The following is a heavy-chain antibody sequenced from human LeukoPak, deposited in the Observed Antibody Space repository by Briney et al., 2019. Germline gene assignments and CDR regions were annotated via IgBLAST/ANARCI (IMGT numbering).Heavy chain of an antibody. CDR3: ARIRLGFETPNYYYYYMDV. V-gene: IGHV4-39*01. J-gene: IGHJ6*03. D-gene: IGHD3-9*01. Sequence: KAPETLSLTCTVSGGSISSSSYYWGWIRQPPGKGLEWIGSIYYSGSTYYNPSLKSRVTISVDTSKNQFSLKLSSVTAADTAVYYCARIRLGFETPNYYYYYMDVWGKGTTVTISS. CDR2: IYYSGST. CDR1: GGSISSSSYY.